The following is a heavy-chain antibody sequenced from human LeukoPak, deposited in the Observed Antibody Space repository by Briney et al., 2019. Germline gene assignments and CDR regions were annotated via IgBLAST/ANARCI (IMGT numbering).Heavy chain of an antibody. V-gene: IGHV3-21*01. CDR1: GFTFSSYS. Sequence: GRSLRLSCAASGFTFSSYSMNWVRQAPGKGLEWVSSITSSSSYIYYADSVKGRFTISRDNAKNSLYLQMNSLRAEDTAVYYCARHVVAVGFDYWGQGTLVTVSS. J-gene: IGHJ4*02. CDR3: ARHVVAVGFDY. CDR2: ITSSSSYI. D-gene: IGHD3-22*01.